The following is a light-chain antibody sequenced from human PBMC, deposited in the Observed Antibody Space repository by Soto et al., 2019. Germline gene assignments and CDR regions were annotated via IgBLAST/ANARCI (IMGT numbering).Light chain of an antibody. CDR1: QSISSY. CDR2: AAS. CDR3: QQSYSTPRCT. V-gene: IGKV1-39*01. Sequence: DIQMTQSPSSLSASVGDRVTITCRASQSISSYLNWYQQKPGKAPKLLIHAASSLQSGVPSRFSGSGSGTDFTLTISSLQPEDFATYYCQQSYSTPRCTFGQGTKVDIK. J-gene: IGKJ2*02.